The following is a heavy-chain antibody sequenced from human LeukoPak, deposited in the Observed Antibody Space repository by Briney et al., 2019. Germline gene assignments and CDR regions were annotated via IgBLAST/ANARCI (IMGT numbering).Heavy chain of an antibody. CDR2: IYNTVDV. CDR3: ARGRHYDITGFNPTYYFDS. J-gene: IGHJ4*02. Sequence: PSETLSLTCTVSGASIVGSYWTWIRQSPGEGLQYVGYIYNTVDVNYSPSLKSRVTISIDMSRNQFSLTLNSVTTADTAIYYYARGRHYDITGFNPTYYFDSWGQGALVTVSS. D-gene: IGHD3-9*01. CDR1: GASIVGSY. V-gene: IGHV4-59*01.